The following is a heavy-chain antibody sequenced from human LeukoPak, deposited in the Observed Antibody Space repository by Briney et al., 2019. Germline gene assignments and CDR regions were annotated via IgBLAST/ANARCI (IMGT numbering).Heavy chain of an antibody. Sequence: GGSLSLSCAASGFTLSSYAMSWVRQAPGKGLEWVSAISDSGNTYHADSVKGRFTISRDSSKNTLFLQMNRLRPEDAAVYYCAKAPVTTCRGAYCYPFDYWGQGTLVTVSS. CDR1: GFTLSSYA. J-gene: IGHJ4*02. CDR3: AKAPVTTCRGAYCYPFDY. V-gene: IGHV3-23*01. CDR2: ISDSGNT. D-gene: IGHD2-21*01.